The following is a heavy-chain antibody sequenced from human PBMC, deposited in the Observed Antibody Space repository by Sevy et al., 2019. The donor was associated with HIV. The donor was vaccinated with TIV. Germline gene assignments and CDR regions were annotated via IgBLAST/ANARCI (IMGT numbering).Heavy chain of an antibody. D-gene: IGHD1-26*01. V-gene: IGHV3-23*01. CDR1: GFTFSSYA. CDR3: ATLYQWELPKAYYFDY. CDR2: ISGSGGST. J-gene: IGHJ4*02. Sequence: GGSLRLSCAASGFTFSSYAMSWVRQAPGKGLEWVSAISGSGGSTYYADSVKGRLTISRDNSKNTLYLQMNSLRAEDTAVYYCATLYQWELPKAYYFDYWGQGTLVTVSS.